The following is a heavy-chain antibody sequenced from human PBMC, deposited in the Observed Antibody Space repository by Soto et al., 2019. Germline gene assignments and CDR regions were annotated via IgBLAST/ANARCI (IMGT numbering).Heavy chain of an antibody. CDR2: IYYSGST. CDR1: GGSISSGGYY. CDR3: AGEIAAAGHWFDP. Sequence: KPSETLSLTCTVSGGSISSGGYYWSWIRQHPGKGLEWIGYIYYSGSTYYNPSLKSRVTISVDTSKNQFSLKLSSVTAADTAVYYCAGEIAAAGHWFDPWGQGTLVTVSS. D-gene: IGHD6-13*01. J-gene: IGHJ5*02. V-gene: IGHV4-31*03.